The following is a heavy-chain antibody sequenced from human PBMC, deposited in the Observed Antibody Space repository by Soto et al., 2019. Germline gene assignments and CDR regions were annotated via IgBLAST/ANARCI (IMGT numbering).Heavy chain of an antibody. V-gene: IGHV4-4*07. Sequence: SETLSLTCTVSGGSISSYYWSWIRQPAGKGLEWIGRIYTSGSTNYNPSLKSRVTMSVDTSKNQFSLKLSSVTAAETAVYYCARESSDYDFWSGYYTWGFDYWGQGTLVTVSS. CDR2: IYTSGST. CDR1: GGSISSYY. CDR3: ARESSDYDFWSGYYTWGFDY. J-gene: IGHJ4*02. D-gene: IGHD3-3*01.